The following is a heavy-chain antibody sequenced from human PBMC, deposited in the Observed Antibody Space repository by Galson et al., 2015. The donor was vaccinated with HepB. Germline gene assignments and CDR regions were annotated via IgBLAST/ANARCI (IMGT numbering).Heavy chain of an antibody. Sequence: SLRLSCAASGFTFSSYGMHWVRQAPGKGLEWVAVIWYDGSNKYYADSVKGRFTISRDNSKNTLYLQMNSLRAEDTAVYYCARDRSIYYYDSSGYFGGFDYWGQGTLVTVSS. D-gene: IGHD3-22*01. CDR1: GFTFSSYG. CDR2: IWYDGSNK. J-gene: IGHJ4*02. V-gene: IGHV3-33*01. CDR3: ARDRSIYYYDSSGYFGGFDY.